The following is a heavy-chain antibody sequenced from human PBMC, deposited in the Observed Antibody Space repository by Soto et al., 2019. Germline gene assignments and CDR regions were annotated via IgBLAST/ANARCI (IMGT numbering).Heavy chain of an antibody. CDR2: ISGSGGST. CDR3: AKDPRNYWNDGVSDY. V-gene: IGHV3-23*01. J-gene: IGHJ4*02. CDR1: GFTFSSYA. Sequence: PGGSLRLSCAASGFTFSSYAMSWVRQAPGRGLEWVSAISGSGGSTYYADSVKGRFTISRDNSKNTLYLQMNSLRAEDTAVYYCAKDPRNYWNDGVSDYWGQGTLVTVSS. D-gene: IGHD1-1*01.